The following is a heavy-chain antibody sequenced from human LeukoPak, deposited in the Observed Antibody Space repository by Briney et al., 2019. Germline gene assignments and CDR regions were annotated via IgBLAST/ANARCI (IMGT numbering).Heavy chain of an antibody. V-gene: IGHV3-74*03. J-gene: IGHJ6*03. CDR3: AKGGGGRLIYYYYMDV. CDR2: INGDGSST. Sequence: GGSLRLSCAASGFTFSTYWMHWVRQAPGKGLVWVSRINGDGSSTTYADSVKGRFTISRDNAKNTLYLQMNSLRAEDMALYYCAKGGGGRLIYYYYMDVWGKGTTVTVSS. CDR1: GFTFSTYW. D-gene: IGHD3-16*01.